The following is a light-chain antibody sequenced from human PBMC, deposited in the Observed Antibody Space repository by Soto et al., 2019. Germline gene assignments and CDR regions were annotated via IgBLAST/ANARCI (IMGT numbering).Light chain of an antibody. V-gene: IGLV2-14*01. CDR2: EVN. Sequence: QSALTQPASLSGSPGQSITISCTGTSSDIGAYDYVSWFQQHPGKAPKLMISEVNNRPSGVSNRFSGSKSGITASLSISGLQPEDEADYYCTSYSSSSPVLFGGGTKLTVL. CDR1: SSDIGAYDY. CDR3: TSYSSSSPVL. J-gene: IGLJ2*01.